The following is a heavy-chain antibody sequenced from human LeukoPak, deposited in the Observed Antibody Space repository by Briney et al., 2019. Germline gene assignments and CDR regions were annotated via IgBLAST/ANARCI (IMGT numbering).Heavy chain of an antibody. CDR3: ARDPLYSSGPISHDI. Sequence: ASVKVSCKASGYTFIGFYIHWVRQAPGKGLEWMGWINSNSGVPNYAQKFQGRVTMTRDTSISTAYIQLSSLRSDDTAVYYCARDPLYSSGPISHDIWGQGTLVTVSS. V-gene: IGHV1-2*02. CDR2: INSNSGVP. J-gene: IGHJ4*02. CDR1: GYTFIGFY. D-gene: IGHD3-22*01.